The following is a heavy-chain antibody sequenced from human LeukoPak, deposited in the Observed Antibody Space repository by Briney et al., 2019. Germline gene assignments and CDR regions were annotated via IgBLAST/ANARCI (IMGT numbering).Heavy chain of an antibody. V-gene: IGHV4-39*01. D-gene: IGHD3-10*01. CDR3: ARLGDYGSGSSSY. J-gene: IGHJ4*02. CDR1: GDSISSRSYY. Sequence: PSETLSLTCTVSGDSISSRSYYWGWIRQPPGKGLEWIGSMYYSESTYYNPSLKSRVTISVDTSKYQFSLKLSSVTAADTAVYYCARLGDYGSGSSSYWGQGTLVTVSS. CDR2: MYYSEST.